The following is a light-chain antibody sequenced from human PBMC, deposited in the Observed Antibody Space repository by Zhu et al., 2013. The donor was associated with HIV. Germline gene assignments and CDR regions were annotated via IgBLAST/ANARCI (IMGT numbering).Light chain of an antibody. CDR3: LQDYNFPYT. V-gene: IGKV1D-13*01. J-gene: IGKJ2*01. Sequence: IQMTQSPSSLSASVGDRVTITCRASQGISSALAWYQQKPGKPPKILIYDASTLESGVPSRFSGSGSGTDFTLTISSLQPEDFATYYCLQDYNFPYTFGQGTKLEIK. CDR1: QGISSA. CDR2: DAS.